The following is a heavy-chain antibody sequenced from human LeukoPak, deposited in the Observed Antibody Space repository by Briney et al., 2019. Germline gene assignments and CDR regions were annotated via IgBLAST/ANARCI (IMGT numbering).Heavy chain of an antibody. D-gene: IGHD3-10*01. Sequence: SETLSLTCTVSGDSISNSYWSWIRQPPGKGLEWIGYIYYSGSTDSNPSLRSRVTLSLGTSTNKFSLKLSSVTAADTAIYYCARHVEAGYYASGGRGFDPWGQGTLVTVSS. CDR3: ARHVEAGYYASGGRGFDP. CDR1: GDSISNSY. J-gene: IGHJ5*02. V-gene: IGHV4-59*08. CDR2: IYYSGST.